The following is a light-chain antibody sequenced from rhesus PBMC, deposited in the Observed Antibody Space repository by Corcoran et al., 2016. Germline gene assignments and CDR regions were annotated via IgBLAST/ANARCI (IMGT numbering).Light chain of an antibody. CDR2: KTS. J-gene: IGKJ2*01. CDR3: QQYSSSPYS. CDR1: QSISSW. Sequence: DIQMTQSPSSLSASVGDTVTITCRASQSISSWLAWYTQKPGKAPKLLFYKTSSLQSGVPSRFSASGSGTDFTLTISSLQSEDFATYYCQQYSSSPYSFGQGTKVEIK. V-gene: IGKV1-22*01.